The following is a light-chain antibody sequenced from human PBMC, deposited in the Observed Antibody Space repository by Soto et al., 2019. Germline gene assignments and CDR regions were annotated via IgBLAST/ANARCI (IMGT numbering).Light chain of an antibody. Sequence: QSALTQPASVSGSPGQSITISCTGTSSDVGGYDFVSWYQQHPGKAPKLMIYEVNYRPSGVSNRFSGSKSANTASLTISGLQAEDEADYYCSSYTTTSTRIFGGGTKLTVL. CDR1: SSDVGGYDF. CDR2: EVN. CDR3: SSYTTTSTRI. V-gene: IGLV2-14*01. J-gene: IGLJ2*01.